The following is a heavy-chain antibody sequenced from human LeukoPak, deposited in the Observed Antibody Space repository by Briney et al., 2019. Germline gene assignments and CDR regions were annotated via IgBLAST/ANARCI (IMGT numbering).Heavy chain of an antibody. Sequence: GGSLRLSCAASGFTFSSYSMNWVRQAPGKGLEWVSYISSSSSTIYYADSVKGRFTISRDNAKNSLYLQMNSLRAEDTAVYYCAREYFDWLLPAVGLVHWGQGTLVTVSS. D-gene: IGHD3-9*01. CDR3: AREYFDWLLPAVGLVH. V-gene: IGHV3-48*01. CDR2: ISSSSSTI. CDR1: GFTFSSYS. J-gene: IGHJ4*02.